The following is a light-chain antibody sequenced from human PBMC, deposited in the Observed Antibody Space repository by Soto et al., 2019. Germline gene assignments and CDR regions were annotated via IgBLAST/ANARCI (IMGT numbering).Light chain of an antibody. CDR3: QQYYSTPQT. CDR1: QSVLYSSNNKNY. V-gene: IGKV4-1*01. CDR2: WAS. Sequence: DIVMTQSPDSLAASLCERAPLTCTSSQSVLYSSNNKNYLAWYQQKPGQPPKLLIYWASTRESGVPDRFSGSGSGTDFTLTISSLQAEDVAVYYCQQYYSTPQTFGQGTKVDIK. J-gene: IGKJ1*01.